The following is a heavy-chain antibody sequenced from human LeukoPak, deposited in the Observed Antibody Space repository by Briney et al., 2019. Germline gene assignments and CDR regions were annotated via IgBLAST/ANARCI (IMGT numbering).Heavy chain of an antibody. CDR2: ISSSGRTM. CDR1: GFTFSSYE. Sequence: SGGSLRLSCAASGFTFSSYEMNWVRQAPGKGLEWVSYISSSGRTMYYADSVKGRFTFSRDNAKNSLYLQMNSLRAEDTAAYYCARESGLTMVRGTFDYWGQGTLVTVPS. CDR3: ARESGLTMVRGTFDY. J-gene: IGHJ4*02. V-gene: IGHV3-48*03. D-gene: IGHD3-10*01.